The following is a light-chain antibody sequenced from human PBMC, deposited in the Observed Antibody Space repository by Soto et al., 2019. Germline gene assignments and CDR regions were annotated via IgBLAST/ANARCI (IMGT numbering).Light chain of an antibody. J-gene: IGKJ3*01. CDR2: DAS. Sequence: EIVLTQSPATLSLSPGERATLSCRASQSVSSYLAWYQQKPGQAPRLLIYDASNRATGIPARFSGGGSGTDFTHTISILEPDDFAVYYCQQRSNWRFTFGPGTRVDIK. CDR3: QQRSNWRFT. CDR1: QSVSSY. V-gene: IGKV3-11*01.